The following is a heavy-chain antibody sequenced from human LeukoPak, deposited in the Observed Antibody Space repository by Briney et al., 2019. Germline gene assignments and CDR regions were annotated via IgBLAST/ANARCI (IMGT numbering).Heavy chain of an antibody. Sequence: SETLSLTCTVSGGSISSNYWSWIRQPPGKGLEWIGRIYSNGYTNYNPSLKSRVTMSVDTSKNQFSLKLSSVTAADTAVYYCARGEHTMDVWGQGTTVTVSS. J-gene: IGHJ6*02. D-gene: IGHD1-26*01. CDR2: IYSNGYT. CDR3: ARGEHTMDV. CDR1: GGSISSNY. V-gene: IGHV4-4*07.